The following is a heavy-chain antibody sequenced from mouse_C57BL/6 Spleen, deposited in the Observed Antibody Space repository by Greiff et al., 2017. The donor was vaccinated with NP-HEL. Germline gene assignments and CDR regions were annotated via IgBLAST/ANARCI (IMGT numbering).Heavy chain of an antibody. CDR2: IYPGSGST. Sequence: VQLQQSGAELVKPGASVKMSCKASGYTFTNYWITWVKQRPGQGLEWIGDIYPGSGSTNYNEKFKSKATLTVDTSSSTAYMQLSSLTSEDSAVYYCAREGLPYYDAMDYWGQGTSVTVSS. V-gene: IGHV1-55*01. CDR1: GYTFTNYW. J-gene: IGHJ4*01. CDR3: AREGLPYYDAMDY. D-gene: IGHD2-4*01.